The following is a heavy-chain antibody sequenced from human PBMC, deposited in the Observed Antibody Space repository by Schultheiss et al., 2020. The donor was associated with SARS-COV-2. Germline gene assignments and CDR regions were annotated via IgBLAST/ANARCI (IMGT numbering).Heavy chain of an antibody. V-gene: IGHV4-34*01. CDR2: LYYSASS. Sequence: SETLSLTCAVYGGSFSGYYWSWIRQPPGKGLEWIGNLYYSASSKYNPSIKSRVTMSVDTSKNQFSLKLSSVTAADTAVYYCAGGIAVDDYWGQGTLVTVS. CDR1: GGSFSGYY. J-gene: IGHJ4*02. D-gene: IGHD6-19*01. CDR3: AGGIAVDDY.